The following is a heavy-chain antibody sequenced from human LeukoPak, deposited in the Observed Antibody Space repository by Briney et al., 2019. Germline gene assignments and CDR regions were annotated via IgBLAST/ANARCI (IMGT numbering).Heavy chain of an antibody. Sequence: SETLSLTCIVSGGSIGSYYYGWIRQPPGKGLEWIGYIYYSGSTNFNPSLKSRATTSVDTSKNQFSLKLSSVTAADTAVYYCARMHNTGWHWFDPWGQGTLVTVSS. D-gene: IGHD6-19*01. CDR1: GGSIGSYY. V-gene: IGHV4-59*01. CDR2: IYYSGST. J-gene: IGHJ5*02. CDR3: ARMHNTGWHWFDP.